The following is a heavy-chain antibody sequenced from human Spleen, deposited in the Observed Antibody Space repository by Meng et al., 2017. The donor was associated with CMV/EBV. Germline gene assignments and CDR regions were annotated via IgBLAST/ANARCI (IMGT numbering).Heavy chain of an antibody. V-gene: IGHV4-34*01. CDR1: GFTFSSYE. J-gene: IGHJ6*02. CDR2: INHSGST. CDR3: ARREYYYGMDV. Sequence: GSLRLSCAASGFTFSSYEMNWVRQPPGKGLEWIGEINHSGSTNYNPSLKSRVTISVDTSKNQFSLKLSSVTAADTAVYYCARREYYYGMDVWGQGTTVTVSS.